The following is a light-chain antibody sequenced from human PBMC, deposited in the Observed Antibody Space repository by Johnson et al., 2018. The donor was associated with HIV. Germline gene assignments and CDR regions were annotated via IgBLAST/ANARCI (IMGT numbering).Light chain of an antibody. CDR1: SSNIGKNY. CDR3: GTWDSSLGAYV. CDR2: ETN. J-gene: IGLJ1*01. Sequence: QSVLTQSPSVSAAPGQMVTISCSGSSSNIGKNYVSWYQQFPGTAPKLLIHETNKRPSGIPDRFSGSQSGTSAPLDITGLHTGDEADYYCGTWDSSLGAYVFGTGTKVTVL. V-gene: IGLV1-51*02.